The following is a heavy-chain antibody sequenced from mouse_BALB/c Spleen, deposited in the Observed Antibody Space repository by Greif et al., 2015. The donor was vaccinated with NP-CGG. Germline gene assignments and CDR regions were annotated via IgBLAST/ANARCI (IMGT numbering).Heavy chain of an antibody. J-gene: IGHJ2*01. V-gene: IGHV1S81*02. Sequence: VQLQQSGAELVKPGASVKLSCKASGYAFISYYMYWVKQRPGQGLEWIGEINPSNGGANLNEKFKSKATLTVDKSSSTAYMQLSSLTSEDSAVYFCTRGRRRDFDFWGQGTTFTVSS. D-gene: IGHD1-2*01. CDR2: INPSNGGA. CDR3: TRGRRRDFDF. CDR1: GYAFISYY.